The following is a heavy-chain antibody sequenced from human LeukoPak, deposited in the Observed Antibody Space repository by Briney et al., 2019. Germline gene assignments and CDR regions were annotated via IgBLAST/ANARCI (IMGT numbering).Heavy chain of an antibody. V-gene: IGHV3-7*01. CDR2: IKYGGSEK. Sequence: GGSLRLXCAASGFTLSSYWMRSVRRTPGKGLELVANIKYGGSEKDYVDSVKGRFTISRDNAQNSLYLQMNSLGAEHTAVYYCARDMAPAGLFFDYWGQGTLVTVSS. J-gene: IGHJ4*02. D-gene: IGHD6-13*01. CDR1: GFTLSSYW. CDR3: ARDMAPAGLFFDY.